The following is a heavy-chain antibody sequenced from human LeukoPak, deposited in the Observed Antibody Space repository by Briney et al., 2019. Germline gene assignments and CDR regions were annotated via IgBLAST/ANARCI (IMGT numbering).Heavy chain of an antibody. V-gene: IGHV3-15*01. J-gene: IGHJ4*02. D-gene: IGHD3-22*01. CDR2: IKSKTDGGTT. CDR1: GFTFSNAW. CDR3: TTNQLYSYDISVYLSPPPSYFDS. Sequence: GGSLRLSCAASGFTFSNAWMSWVRQAPGKGLEWVGRIKSKTDGGTTDYAAPVKGRFTISRDDSKNTLYLQMNSLKTEDTAVYYCTTNQLYSYDISVYLSPPPSYFDSWAQGTLVTVS.